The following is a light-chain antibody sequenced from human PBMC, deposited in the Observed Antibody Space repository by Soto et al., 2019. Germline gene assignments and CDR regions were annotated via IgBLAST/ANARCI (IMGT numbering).Light chain of an antibody. Sequence: DIQMTQSPSTLSASVGDRVTITCRASQSVSDWLAWYQQRPGKAPKVLIFKASSLEGGVPSRFSGTGYGTDFLLTIDSLQPDDFATYYCQQYNTYPWTFGQGTKVKSN. CDR1: QSVSDW. CDR2: KAS. J-gene: IGKJ1*01. V-gene: IGKV1-5*03. CDR3: QQYNTYPWT.